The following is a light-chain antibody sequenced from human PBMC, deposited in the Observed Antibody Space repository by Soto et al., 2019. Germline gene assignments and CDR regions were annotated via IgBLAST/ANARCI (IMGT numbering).Light chain of an antibody. Sequence: EIVLTQSPGTLSLSPGERATLSCRASQSVSSRNLAWYQQRRGQAPRPLIYDASSRATGIPDRFSGSGSGTDFTLTITRLEPEDFAVYFCQQYGDSPQTFGQGTKVDIK. CDR2: DAS. CDR3: QQYGDSPQT. J-gene: IGKJ1*01. V-gene: IGKV3-20*01. CDR1: QSVSSRN.